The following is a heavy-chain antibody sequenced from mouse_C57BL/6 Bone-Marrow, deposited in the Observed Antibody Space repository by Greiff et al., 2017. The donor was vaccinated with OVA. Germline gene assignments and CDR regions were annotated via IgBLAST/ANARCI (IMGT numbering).Heavy chain of an antibody. CDR2: INPGSGGT. V-gene: IGHV1-54*01. CDR1: GYAFTNYL. D-gene: IGHD2-2*01. Sequence: VQVVESGAELVRPGTSVKVSCKASGYAFTNYLIEWVKQRPGQGLEWIGVINPGSGGTNYNEKFKGKATLTADKSSSTAYMQLSSLTSEDSAVYFCARNGFYAMDYWGQGTSVTVSS. J-gene: IGHJ4*01. CDR3: ARNGFYAMDY.